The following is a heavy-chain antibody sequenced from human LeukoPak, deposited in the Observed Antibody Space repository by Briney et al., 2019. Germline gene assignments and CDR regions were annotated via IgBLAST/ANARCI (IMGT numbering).Heavy chain of an antibody. CDR2: IYYSGST. J-gene: IGHJ3*02. Sequence: SETLSLTCTVSGGSISSYYWSWIRQPPGKGLEWIGYIYYSGSTNYNPSLKSRVTISVDTSKNQFSLKLSSVTAADTAVYYCARDQYRAFDIWGLGTMVTVSS. V-gene: IGHV4-59*01. D-gene: IGHD2/OR15-2a*01. CDR1: GGSISSYY. CDR3: ARDQYRAFDI.